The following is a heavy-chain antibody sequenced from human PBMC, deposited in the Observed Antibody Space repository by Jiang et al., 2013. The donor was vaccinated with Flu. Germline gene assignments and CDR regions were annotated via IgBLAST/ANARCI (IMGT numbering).Heavy chain of an antibody. V-gene: IGHV2-5*02. CDR3: AHRTSSSSWAY. J-gene: IGHJ4*02. CDR1: GFSFITSGVG. D-gene: IGHD6-13*01. Sequence: KPTQTLTLTCTFSGFSFITSGVGVGWIRQPPGKALEWLAIIYWDDDKRYSPSLKSRLTITKDTSKNEVVLTMTNMDPVDTATYYCAHRTSSSSWAYWGQGTLVTVSS. CDR2: IYWDDDK.